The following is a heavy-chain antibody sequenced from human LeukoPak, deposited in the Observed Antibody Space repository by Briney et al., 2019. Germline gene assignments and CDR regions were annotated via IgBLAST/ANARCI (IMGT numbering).Heavy chain of an antibody. CDR3: ASRGYCSSTSCPDS. CDR2: ISYDGSNK. Sequence: GGSLRLSCAASGFTFSSYAMHWVRQAPGKGLEWVAVISYDGSNKYYADSVKGRFTIFRDNSKNTLYLQMNSLRVEDTAVYYCASRGYCSSTSCPDSWGQGTLVTVSS. J-gene: IGHJ4*02. V-gene: IGHV3-30-3*01. D-gene: IGHD2-2*01. CDR1: GFTFSSYA.